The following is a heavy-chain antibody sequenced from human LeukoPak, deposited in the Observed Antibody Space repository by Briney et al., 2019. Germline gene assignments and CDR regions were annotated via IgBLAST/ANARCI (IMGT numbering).Heavy chain of an antibody. J-gene: IGHJ4*02. D-gene: IGHD3-22*01. CDR3: ARDSRGYYDSSGYFDH. Sequence: PSETLSLTCTVSGDSVSSDRYYWPWFRQPPGKRLSWIWYLYYSGTTKQNPSLKSRVTLSVDTSKNQLYLKLNSVTAADTAVYYCARDSRGYYDSSGYFDHWGQGTLVTVSS. CDR2: LYYSGTT. CDR1: GDSVSSDRYY. V-gene: IGHV4-61*01.